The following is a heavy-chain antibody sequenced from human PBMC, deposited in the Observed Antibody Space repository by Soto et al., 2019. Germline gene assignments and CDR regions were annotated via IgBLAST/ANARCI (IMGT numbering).Heavy chain of an antibody. J-gene: IGHJ6*02. V-gene: IGHV4-59*01. CDR1: GGSISSYY. Sequence: PSETLSLTCTVSGGSISSYYWSWSRQPPWKGLEWIGYIYYSGSTNYNPSLKSRVTISVDTSKNQFSLKLSSVTAADTAVYYCARDNDYGVFHNGLDVWGQGTTVTVSS. CDR2: IYYSGST. CDR3: ARDNDYGVFHNGLDV. D-gene: IGHD4-17*01.